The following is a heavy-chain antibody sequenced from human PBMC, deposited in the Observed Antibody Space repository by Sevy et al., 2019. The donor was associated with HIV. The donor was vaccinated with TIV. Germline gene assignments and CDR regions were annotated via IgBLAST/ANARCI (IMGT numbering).Heavy chain of an antibody. CDR1: GYTFTGYY. J-gene: IGHJ6*02. D-gene: IGHD6-13*01. V-gene: IGHV1-2*02. CDR3: ARPQQLDPYYHYGMDV. CDR2: INPNSGGT. Sequence: ASLKVSCKASGYTFTGYYMHWVRQAPGQGLEWMGWINPNSGGTNYAQKFQGRVTMTRDTSISTAYMELSRLRSDDTAVYYCARPQQLDPYYHYGMDVWGQGTTVTVSS.